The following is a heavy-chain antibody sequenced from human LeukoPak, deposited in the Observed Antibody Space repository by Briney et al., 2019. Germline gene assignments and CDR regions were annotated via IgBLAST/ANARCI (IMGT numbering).Heavy chain of an antibody. D-gene: IGHD3-10*01. CDR3: ARAPLWFGELSVDY. CDR1: GGSISSYY. V-gene: IGHV4-59*01. Sequence: SSETLSLNCTVSGGSISSYYWSWIRQPPGKGLEWIGYIYYSGSTNYNPSLKSRVTISVDTSKNQFSLKLSSVTAADTAVYYCARAPLWFGELSVDYWGQGTLVTVSS. CDR2: IYYSGST. J-gene: IGHJ4*02.